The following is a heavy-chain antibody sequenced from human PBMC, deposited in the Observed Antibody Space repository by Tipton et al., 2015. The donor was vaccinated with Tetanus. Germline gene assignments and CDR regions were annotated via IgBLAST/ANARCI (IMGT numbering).Heavy chain of an antibody. J-gene: IGHJ4*02. V-gene: IGHV1-8*01. Sequence: QLVQSGAEVKKPGASVTVSCKASGYNFSSYDVNWVRRASGQGLEWLGWTNPLTGKTGYAEKFQGRVTMTADASISTADLELTSLTSDDTAVYYWARGRVGAAYWGQGSLVTVSS. CDR1: GYNFSSYD. D-gene: IGHD2-15*01. CDR3: ARGRVGAAY. CDR2: TNPLTGKT.